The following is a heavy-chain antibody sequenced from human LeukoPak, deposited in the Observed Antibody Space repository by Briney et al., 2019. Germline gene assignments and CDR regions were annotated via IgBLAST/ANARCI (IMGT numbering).Heavy chain of an antibody. D-gene: IGHD5-12*01. CDR1: GFTFDDYA. CDR2: ISWNSGSI. Sequence: GGSLRLSCAASGFTFDDYAMHWVRQAPGKGLEWVSGISWNSGSIGYADSVKGRFTISRDNSKNTLYLQMNSLRAEDTAVYYCAKVARGGGYDSHFDYWGQGTLVTVSS. CDR3: AKVARGGGYDSHFDY. V-gene: IGHV3-9*01. J-gene: IGHJ4*02.